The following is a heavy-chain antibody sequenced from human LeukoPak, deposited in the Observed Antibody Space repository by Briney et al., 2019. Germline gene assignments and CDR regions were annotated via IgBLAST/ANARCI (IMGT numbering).Heavy chain of an antibody. CDR1: GFTFSSYA. CDR3: ATHSVLRFLEWSFDY. V-gene: IGHV3-23*01. J-gene: IGHJ4*02. D-gene: IGHD3-3*01. CDR2: ISGSGGST. Sequence: QSGGSLRLSCAASGFTFSSYAMSWVRQAPGKGLEWVSAISGSGGSTYYADSVKGRFTISRDNSKNTLYLQMNSLRAEDTAVYYCATHSVLRFLEWSFDYWGQGTLVTVSS.